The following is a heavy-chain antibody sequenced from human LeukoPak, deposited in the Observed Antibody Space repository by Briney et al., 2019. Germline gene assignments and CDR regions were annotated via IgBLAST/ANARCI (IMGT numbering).Heavy chain of an antibody. CDR2: IYYSGST. CDR3: ATWWTGNWFDP. CDR1: GGSISSYY. Sequence: SETLSLTCTVSGGSISSYYWSWIRQPPGKGLEWIGYIYYSGSTNCNPSLKSRVTISVDTSKNQFSLKLSSVTAADTAVYYCATWWTGNWFDPWGQGTLVTVSS. V-gene: IGHV4-59*01. J-gene: IGHJ5*02. D-gene: IGHD2-15*01.